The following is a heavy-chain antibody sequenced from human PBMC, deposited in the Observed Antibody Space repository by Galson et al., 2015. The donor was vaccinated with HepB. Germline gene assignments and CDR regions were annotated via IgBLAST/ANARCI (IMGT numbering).Heavy chain of an antibody. D-gene: IGHD3-22*01. Sequence: SLRLSCAASGFTFSSYSMNWVRQAPGKGLEWVGLIKSKADGGTTDYAAPVKGRFTISRDDSENTLYLQMNSLKTEDTAVYYCTTLGADSWAAGYWGQGTLVTVSA. CDR2: IKSKADGGTT. J-gene: IGHJ4*02. CDR1: GFTFSSYS. V-gene: IGHV3-15*01. CDR3: TTLGADSWAAGY.